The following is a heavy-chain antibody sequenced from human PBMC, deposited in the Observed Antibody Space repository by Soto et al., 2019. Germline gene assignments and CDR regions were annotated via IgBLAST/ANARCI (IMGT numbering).Heavy chain of an antibody. D-gene: IGHD2-2*01. CDR3: ARLAGYCSGTSCYGYYGMDV. CDR2: FHYSGRT. V-gene: IGHV4-39*01. J-gene: IGHJ6*02. Sequence: SDTLSLTCSVSGCTISTGPVSWCWIRQPPGKRLEWIGTFHYSGRTYYSPSLESRVTISVDTSKNQFSLKVSSVTAADTAVFYCARLAGYCSGTSCYGYYGMDVWGQGTTVTVS. CDR1: GCTISTGPVS.